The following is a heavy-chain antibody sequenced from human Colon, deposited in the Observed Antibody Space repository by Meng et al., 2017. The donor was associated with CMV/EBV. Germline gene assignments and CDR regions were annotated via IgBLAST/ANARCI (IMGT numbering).Heavy chain of an antibody. V-gene: IGHV3-30*04. CDR3: ARGFSDSYCSGAYCFGDY. J-gene: IGHJ4*02. D-gene: IGHD2-15*01. CDR2: ISYDGSNT. Sequence: GESLKISCAASGFTLRSYGVHWVRQAPGKGLEWVAVISYDGSNTNYADSVKGRFTISRDTSKNTLYLQMNSLRPEDTAVYYCARGFSDSYCSGAYCFGDYWGQGSLVTVSS. CDR1: GFTLRSYG.